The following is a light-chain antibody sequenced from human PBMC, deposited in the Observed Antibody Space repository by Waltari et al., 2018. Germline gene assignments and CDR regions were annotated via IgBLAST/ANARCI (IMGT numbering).Light chain of an antibody. CDR3: QQYYSTPNT. V-gene: IGKV4-1*01. CDR2: WAS. CDR1: QSVSSN. J-gene: IGKJ2*01. Sequence: EIVMTQSPATLSVSPGERATLSCRASQSVSSNLAWYQQKPGQPPKLLIYWASTREFGVPDRFSGSGSGTSFTLTISSLQAEDVAVYYCQQYYSTPNTFGQGTKLEIK.